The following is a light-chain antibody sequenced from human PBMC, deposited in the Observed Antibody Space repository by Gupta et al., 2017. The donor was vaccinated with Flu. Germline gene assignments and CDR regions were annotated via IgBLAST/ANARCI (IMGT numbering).Light chain of an antibody. CDR3: QQSYTIPLT. J-gene: IGKJ1*01. CDR2: NTF. Sequence: DIQMTQPPSSLSASVGDRVTVTCRTSHCISNSLNWYQQKTGEAPKLLIYNTFNLQNGVSSRFSGRGSGTDFTLTISSLQPEDFATYYCQQSYTIPLTFGQGTRVEIK. CDR1: HCISNS. V-gene: IGKV1-39*01.